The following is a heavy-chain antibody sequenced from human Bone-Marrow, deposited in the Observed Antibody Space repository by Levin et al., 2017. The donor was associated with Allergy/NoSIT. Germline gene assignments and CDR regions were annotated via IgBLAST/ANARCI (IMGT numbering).Heavy chain of an antibody. V-gene: IGHV1-18*01. D-gene: IGHD3-3*01. CDR2: ISTYDGDT. Sequence: PGESLKISCKASAYTFTSYGVNWVRQAPGQGPEWMGWISTYDGDTKYAQKLQGRVIMTADTSTTTAYMELRSLRADDTAVYYCARAGLVGATGGLNLEFWSDNHYAMDVWGQGTTVIVSS. J-gene: IGHJ6*02. CDR3: ARAGLVGATGGLNLEFWSDNHYAMDV. CDR1: AYTFTSYG.